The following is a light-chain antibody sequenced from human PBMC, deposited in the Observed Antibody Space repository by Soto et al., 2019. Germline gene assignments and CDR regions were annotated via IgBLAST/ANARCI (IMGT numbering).Light chain of an antibody. V-gene: IGKV3-20*01. J-gene: IGKJ4*01. CDR1: QSVSSSY. CDR3: QQYDSSQLT. CDR2: GAS. Sequence: EIVLTQSPGTLSLSPGERATLSCRASQSVSSSYLAWYQQKPGQAPRLLIYGASSRATGIPDRFSGSGYGTDFPLTISRLEPEDFAVYYCQQYDSSQLTFGGGTKVEIK.